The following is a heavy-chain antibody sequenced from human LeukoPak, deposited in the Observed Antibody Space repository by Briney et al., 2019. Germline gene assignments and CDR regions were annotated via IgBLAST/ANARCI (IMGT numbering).Heavy chain of an antibody. Sequence: GGSLRLSCAASGFTFSSYSMNWVRQAPGKGLEWVSSISSSSSYIYYADSVKGRFTISRDNAKNSLYLQMNSLRAEDTAVYYCARGLRTLPDAFDIWGLGTTVTVSS. V-gene: IGHV3-21*01. J-gene: IGHJ3*02. D-gene: IGHD5-12*01. CDR1: GFTFSSYS. CDR3: ARGLRTLPDAFDI. CDR2: ISSSSSYI.